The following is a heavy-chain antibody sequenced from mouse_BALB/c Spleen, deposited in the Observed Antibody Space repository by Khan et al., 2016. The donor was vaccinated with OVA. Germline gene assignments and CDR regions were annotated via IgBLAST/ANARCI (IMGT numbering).Heavy chain of an antibody. CDR3: ARPPYCSYAMAY. CDR1: GYTFTNFG. Sequence: QIQLVQSGPELKKPGETVKISCKASGYTFTNFGMNWVKQAPGEGLEWMGGINTDTGEPTYADDFKGRFAFSLETSASTAFLQINNLNNEDTATXCGARPPYCSYAMAYWGQGTSLTVSS. CDR2: INTDTGEP. J-gene: IGHJ4*01. V-gene: IGHV9-3-1*01. D-gene: IGHD2-10*01.